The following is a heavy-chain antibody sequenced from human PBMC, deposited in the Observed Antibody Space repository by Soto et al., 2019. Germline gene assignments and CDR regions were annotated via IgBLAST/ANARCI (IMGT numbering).Heavy chain of an antibody. CDR2: ISGSGGST. V-gene: IGHV3-23*01. J-gene: IGHJ6*02. CDR3: AKDLVVVPAAMGSADV. Sequence: GGSLRLSCAASGFTFSSYAMSWVHQAPGKGLQWVSAISGSGGSTYYADSVKGRFTISRDNSKNTLYLQMNSLRAEDTAVYYCAKDLVVVPAAMGSADVWGQGTTVTVSS. CDR1: GFTFSSYA. D-gene: IGHD2-2*01.